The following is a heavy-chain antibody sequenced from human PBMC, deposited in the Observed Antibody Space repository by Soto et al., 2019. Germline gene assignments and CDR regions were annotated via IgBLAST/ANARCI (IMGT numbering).Heavy chain of an antibody. CDR3: ARFHWSTYYFDY. CDR1: GGSISSSSYY. D-gene: IGHD3-9*01. Sequence: PSETLSLTCTVSGGSISSSSYYWGWIRQPPGKGLEWIGSIYYSGSTYYNPSLKSRVTISVDTSKNQFSLKLSSVTAADTAVYYCARFHWSTYYFDYWGQGTLVTVSS. V-gene: IGHV4-39*01. CDR2: IYYSGST. J-gene: IGHJ4*02.